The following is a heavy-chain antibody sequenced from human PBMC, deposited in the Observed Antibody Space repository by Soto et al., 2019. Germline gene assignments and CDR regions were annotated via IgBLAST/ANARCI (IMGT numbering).Heavy chain of an antibody. V-gene: IGHV1-69*13. CDR1: GGTFSSYA. J-gene: IGHJ6*02. CDR3: ASISATYYYDSSGYQTYYYYGMDV. CDR2: IIPIFGTA. Sequence: ASVKVSCKASGGTFSSYAISWVRQAPGQGLEWMGGIIPIFGTANYAQKFQGRVTITADESTSTAYMELSSLRSEDTAVYYCASISATYYYDSSGYQTYYYYGMDVWGQGTTVTVSS. D-gene: IGHD3-22*01.